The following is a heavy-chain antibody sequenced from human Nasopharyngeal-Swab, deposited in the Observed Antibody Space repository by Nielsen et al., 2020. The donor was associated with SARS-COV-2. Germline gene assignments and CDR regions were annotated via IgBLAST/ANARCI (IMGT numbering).Heavy chain of an antibody. CDR1: GGSILSSTYY. D-gene: IGHD6-19*01. CDR2: IYYSGAT. Sequence: SETLSLTFTVSGGSILSSTYYWGWIRQTPGKGLEWIGRIYYSGATYYNPPLKNRLTMSVDMSKNQFSLKLSSVTAADTAVYYCARDWMIAVAGYYYYGMDVWGQGTTVTVSS. CDR3: ARDWMIAVAGYYYYGMDV. J-gene: IGHJ6*02. V-gene: IGHV4-39*02.